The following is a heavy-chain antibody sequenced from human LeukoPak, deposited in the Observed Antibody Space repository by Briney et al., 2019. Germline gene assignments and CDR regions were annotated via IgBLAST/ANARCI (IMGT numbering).Heavy chain of an antibody. V-gene: IGHV7-4-1*02. CDR2: INTNTGNP. CDR1: GYTFTSYA. CDR3: ARGGYSYAVLL. D-gene: IGHD5-18*01. J-gene: IGHJ4*02. Sequence: ASVKVSCKASGYTFTSYAMNWVRQAPGQGLEWMGWINTNTGNPTYAQGFAGRFVFSLGTSVSTAYLQISSLKAEDTAVYYCARGGYSYAVLLWGQGTLVTVSS.